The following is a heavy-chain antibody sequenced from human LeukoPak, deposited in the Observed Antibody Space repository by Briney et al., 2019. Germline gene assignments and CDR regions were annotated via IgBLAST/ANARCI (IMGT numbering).Heavy chain of an antibody. V-gene: IGHV1-69*05. Sequence: SVKVSCKASGGTFSSYAMSWVRQAPGQGLEWMGGIIPIFGTANYAQKFQGRVTITTDESTSTAYMELSSLRSEDTAVYYCATTITIFAVVIRGNFDYWGQGTLVTVSS. D-gene: IGHD3-3*01. CDR1: GGTFSSYA. CDR3: ATTITIFAVVIRGNFDY. J-gene: IGHJ4*02. CDR2: IIPIFGTA.